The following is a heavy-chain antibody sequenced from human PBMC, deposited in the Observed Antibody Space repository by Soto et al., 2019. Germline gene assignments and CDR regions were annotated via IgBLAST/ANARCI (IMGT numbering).Heavy chain of an antibody. CDR3: ARQCRGVTCHWFVP. D-gene: IGHD2-15*01. CDR1: GGSISGYY. CDR2: IYSIGST. Sequence: SETLSLTCTVSGGSISGYYWSWLRQPPGKGLEWIGYIYSIGSTNYNPSLKSRVTMSIDTSQNQFSLTLTSVTAADTAVYYCARQCRGVTCHWFVPWGQGTLVTVSS. J-gene: IGHJ5*02. V-gene: IGHV4-59*08.